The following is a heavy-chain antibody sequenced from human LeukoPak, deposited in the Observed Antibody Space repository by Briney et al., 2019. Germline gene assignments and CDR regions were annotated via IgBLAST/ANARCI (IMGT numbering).Heavy chain of an antibody. J-gene: IGHJ4*02. CDR1: GYTFTGYY. V-gene: IGHV1-2*02. CDR2: INPNTGGT. D-gene: IGHD3-9*01. Sequence: GASVKVSCKASGYTFTGYYMHWVRQAPGPGLEWMGWINPNTGGTDYAQTFQGRVTMTRDTSISTAYMELSGLRSDDTAVYYCARDTLTLRYFDWPGQLGYWGQGTLVTVSS. CDR3: ARDTLTLRYFDWPGQLGY.